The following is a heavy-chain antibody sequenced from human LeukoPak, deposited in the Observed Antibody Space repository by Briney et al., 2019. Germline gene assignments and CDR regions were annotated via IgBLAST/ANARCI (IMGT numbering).Heavy chain of an antibody. V-gene: IGHV4-59*08. Sequence: SETLSLTCTVSGGSISSYYWSWIRQPPGKGLEWIGYIYYSGSTNYNPSLKSRVTISVDTSKNQFSLKLSSVTAADTAVYYCASTQPIGGMDVWGQGTTVTVSS. J-gene: IGHJ6*02. CDR1: GGSISSYY. CDR3: ASTQPIGGMDV. CDR2: IYYSGST. D-gene: IGHD2-2*01.